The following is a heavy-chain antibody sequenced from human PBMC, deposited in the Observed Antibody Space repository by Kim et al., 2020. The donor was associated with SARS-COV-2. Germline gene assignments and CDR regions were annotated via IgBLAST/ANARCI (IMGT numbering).Heavy chain of an antibody. D-gene: IGHD2-2*01. CDR3: ARDGSSSTFSVQIWDY. J-gene: IGHJ4*02. Sequence: ASVKVSCKASGYTFTSYAMHWVRQAPGQRLEWMGWINAGNGNTKYSQKFQGRVTITRDTSASTAYMELSSLRSEDTAVYYCARDGSSSTFSVQIWDYWGQGTLVTVSS. CDR1: GYTFTSYA. V-gene: IGHV1-3*01. CDR2: INAGNGNT.